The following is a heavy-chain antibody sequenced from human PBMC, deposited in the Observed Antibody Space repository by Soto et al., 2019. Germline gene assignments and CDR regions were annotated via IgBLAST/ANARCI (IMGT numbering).Heavy chain of an antibody. CDR2: IYYSGST. D-gene: IGHD2-2*01. V-gene: IGHV4-59*01. J-gene: IGHJ6*03. Sequence: SETLSLTCTVSGGSISSYYWSWIRQPPGKGLEWIGYIYYSGSTNYNPSLKSRVTISVDTSKNQFSLKLSSVTAADTAVYYCARGLALVRQLPKAHYYYYYMDVWGKGTTVTVSS. CDR1: GGSISSYY. CDR3: ARGLALVRQLPKAHYYYYYMDV.